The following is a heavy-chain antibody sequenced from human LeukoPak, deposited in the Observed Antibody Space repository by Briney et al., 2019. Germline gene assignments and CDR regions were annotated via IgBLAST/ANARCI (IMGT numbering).Heavy chain of an antibody. CDR1: GGSISSYY. V-gene: IGHV4-59*08. J-gene: IGHJ4*02. CDR2: IYYSGST. CDR3: ARHGSYYYDSGGYYYFDY. Sequence: SETLSLTCTVSGGSISSYYWSWIRQPPGKGLEWIGYIYYSGSTNYNPSLKSRVTISVDTSKNQFSLKLSSVTAADTAVYYCARHGSYYYDSGGYYYFDYWGQGTLVTVSS. D-gene: IGHD3-22*01.